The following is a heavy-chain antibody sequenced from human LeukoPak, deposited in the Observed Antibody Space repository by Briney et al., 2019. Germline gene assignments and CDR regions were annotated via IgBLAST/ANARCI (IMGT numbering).Heavy chain of an antibody. Sequence: PSETLSLTCAVYGGSFSGYYWSWIRQPPGKGLEWIGEINHSGSTNYNPSLKSRVTISVDTSKNQFSLKLSSVTAADTAVYYCARACSSTSCFNWFDPWGQGTLVTVSS. CDR1: GGSFSGYY. V-gene: IGHV4-34*01. J-gene: IGHJ5*02. CDR3: ARACSSTSCFNWFDP. CDR2: INHSGST. D-gene: IGHD2-2*01.